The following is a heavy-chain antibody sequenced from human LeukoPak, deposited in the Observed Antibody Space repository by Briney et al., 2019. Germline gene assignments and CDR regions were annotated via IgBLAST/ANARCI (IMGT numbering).Heavy chain of an antibody. D-gene: IGHD2-2*01. CDR2: FDPEDGET. V-gene: IGHV1-24*01. Sequence: ASVKVSCKVSGYTLTELPMHWVRQAPGKGLEWMGGFDPEDGETIYAQKFQGRVTMTEDTSTDTAYMELSSLRSEDTAVYYCATGALQVVPAIHDYYYYGMDVWGQGTTVTVSS. CDR3: ATGALQVVPAIHDYYYYGMDV. J-gene: IGHJ6*02. CDR1: GYTLTELP.